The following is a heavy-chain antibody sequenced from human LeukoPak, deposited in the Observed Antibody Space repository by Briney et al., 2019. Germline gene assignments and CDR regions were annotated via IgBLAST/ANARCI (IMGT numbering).Heavy chain of an antibody. D-gene: IGHD3-10*01. Sequence: PSVTLSLTCAVYGGSFSGYYWSWIRQPPGKGLEWIGEINLSGSTNYNPSLKSRVTISVDTSKNQFSLKLSSVTAADTAVYYCARVRRVPHYYGSGSYYYYGMDVWGQGTTVTVSS. CDR3: ARVRRVPHYYGSGSYYYYGMDV. J-gene: IGHJ6*02. CDR2: INLSGST. V-gene: IGHV4-34*01. CDR1: GGSFSGYY.